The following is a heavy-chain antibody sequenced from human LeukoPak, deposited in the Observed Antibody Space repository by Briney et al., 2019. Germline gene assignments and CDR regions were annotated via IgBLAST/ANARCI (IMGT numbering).Heavy chain of an antibody. V-gene: IGHV1-18*04. CDR2: ISAYNGNT. D-gene: IGHD6-13*01. Sequence: ASVKVSCKGCGYTLTSHCMSLVRQAPGQGREWIGLISAYNGNTNYAQNLQDRVFMNTDTSTSTAYMELRSLRSDDTAVYYCARYPLSYSGNWHYYFDYWGQGTLVTVSS. J-gene: IGHJ4*02. CDR1: GYTLTSHC. CDR3: ARYPLSYSGNWHYYFDY.